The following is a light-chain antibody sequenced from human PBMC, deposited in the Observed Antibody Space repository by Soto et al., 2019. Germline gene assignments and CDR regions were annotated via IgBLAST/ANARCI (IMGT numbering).Light chain of an antibody. CDR1: SSDIGAYNF. CDR3: TSWTTSTTMI. Sequence: SALTQPASVSGSPGQSITISCTGTSSDIGAYNFVSWYQQHPGKAPKLMLYDVNIRPSGVFNRFSGSKSGNTASLTISGLQAEDEADYYCTSWTTSTTMIFGGGTKLTVL. J-gene: IGLJ2*01. V-gene: IGLV2-14*03. CDR2: DVN.